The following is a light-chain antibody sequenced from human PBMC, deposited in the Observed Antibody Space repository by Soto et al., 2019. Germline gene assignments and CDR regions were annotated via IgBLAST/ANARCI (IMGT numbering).Light chain of an antibody. CDR2: EVS. CDR3: SSYKSSSNYV. CDR1: SSDVGGYNY. V-gene: IGLV2-8*01. Sequence: QSVLTQPPSASGSPGQSVTISCTGTSSDVGGYNYVSWYQQHPGKAPKLMIYEVSKRPSGVPDRFSGSKSGNTASLTVSGLQAEDEADYYCSSYKSSSNYVFGTGTKVTVL. J-gene: IGLJ1*01.